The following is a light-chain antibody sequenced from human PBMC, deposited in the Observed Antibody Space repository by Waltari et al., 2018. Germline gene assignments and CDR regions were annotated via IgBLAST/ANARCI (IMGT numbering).Light chain of an antibody. Sequence: QLVLTQSPSASASLGASVKLTCTLSSGHTTNIIAWLQQKPEKGPRYLMKVNSDGSHNKGVEIPDRFSGSSSGAERYLTISSLQSEDEADYCCQTGGHGTWVFGGGTRLTVL. CDR1: SGHTTNI. CDR3: QTGGHGTWV. J-gene: IGLJ3*02. CDR2: VNSDGSH. V-gene: IGLV4-69*01.